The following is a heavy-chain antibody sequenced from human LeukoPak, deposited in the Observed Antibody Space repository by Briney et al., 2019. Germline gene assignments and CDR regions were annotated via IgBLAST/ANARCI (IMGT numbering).Heavy chain of an antibody. CDR1: GFTFSGYA. CDR2: MSYDGSNE. V-gene: IGHV3-30-3*01. Sequence: PGGSLRLSCAASGFTFSGYAMHWVRQAPGKGLEWVAVMSYDGSNEYYADSVKGRFTISRDNSKNTLYLQMNSLRAGDTAVYYCATNGPGIAVAGYVDYWGQGTLVIVSS. D-gene: IGHD6-19*01. J-gene: IGHJ4*02. CDR3: ATNGPGIAVAGYVDY.